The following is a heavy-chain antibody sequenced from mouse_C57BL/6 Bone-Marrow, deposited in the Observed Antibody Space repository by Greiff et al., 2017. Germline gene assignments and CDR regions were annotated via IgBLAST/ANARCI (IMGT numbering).Heavy chain of an antibody. D-gene: IGHD2-2*01. CDR3: TRNGCDY. V-gene: IGHV1-15*01. CDR1: GYTFTDYE. J-gene: IGHJ2*01. Sequence: VKLQQSGAELVRPGASVTLSCKASGYTFTDYEMHWVKQTPVHGLEWIGAIDPETGGTAYNQKFKGKAILTADKSSSTAYMELRSLTSEDSAVYYCTRNGCDYWGQGTTLTVSS. CDR2: IDPETGGT.